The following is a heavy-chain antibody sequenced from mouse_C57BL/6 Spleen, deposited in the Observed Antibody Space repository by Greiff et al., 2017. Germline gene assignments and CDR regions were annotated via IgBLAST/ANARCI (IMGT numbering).Heavy chain of an antibody. CDR2: IDPSDSYT. D-gene: IGHD2-5*01. Sequence: VQLQQPGAELVMPGASVKLSCKASGYTFTSYWMHWVKQRPGQGLEWIGEIDPSDSYTNYNQKFKGKSTLTVDKSSSTAYMQLSSLTSEDSAVYYCAREGYSRGYFDVWGTGTTVTVSS. CDR1: GYTFTSYW. J-gene: IGHJ1*03. V-gene: IGHV1-69*01. CDR3: AREGYSRGYFDV.